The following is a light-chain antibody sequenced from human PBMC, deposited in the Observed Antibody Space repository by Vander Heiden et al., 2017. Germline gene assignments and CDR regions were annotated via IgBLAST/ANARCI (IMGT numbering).Light chain of an antibody. CDR1: QGIRND. CDR3: RQYYTYPWT. CDR2: AAS. Sequence: AIQMTQSPSSLSASVGDRVTITCRASQGIRNDLGWYQQKPGKAPKLLIYAASSLQSGVPSRFSGSGSDTDFTLTTSSRQPEDFATYYCRQYYTYPWTFGQGTKVEIK. V-gene: IGKV1-6*01. J-gene: IGKJ1*01.